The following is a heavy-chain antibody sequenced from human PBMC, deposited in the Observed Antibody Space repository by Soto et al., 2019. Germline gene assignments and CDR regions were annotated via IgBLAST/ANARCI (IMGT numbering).Heavy chain of an antibody. CDR1: GGSFRDFY. J-gene: IGHJ6*02. CDR2: INHSGGT. Sequence: SETLSLTCAVYGGSFRDFYWSWLRQTPEKGLEWIGEINHSGGTKYNPSLESRVTISVDTSKNQFSLKVNFVTPADTAVYYCARTGGMDVWGPGATVTVAS. V-gene: IGHV4-34*01. CDR3: ARTGGMDV.